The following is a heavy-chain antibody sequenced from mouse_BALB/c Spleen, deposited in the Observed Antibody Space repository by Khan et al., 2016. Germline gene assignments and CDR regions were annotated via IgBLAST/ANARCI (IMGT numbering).Heavy chain of an antibody. J-gene: IGHJ2*01. V-gene: IGHV14-3*02. Sequence: IQLVQSGAELVKPGASVKLSCTASGFNIKDTYMHWVKQRPEQGLEWIGRIDPANGNTKYDPKFQGKATITADTSSNTACLQLSSLTSEDTAVYYCARFDGYYVYFDYWGQGTTLTVSS. CDR1: GFNIKDTY. CDR2: IDPANGNT. CDR3: ARFDGYYVYFDY. D-gene: IGHD2-3*01.